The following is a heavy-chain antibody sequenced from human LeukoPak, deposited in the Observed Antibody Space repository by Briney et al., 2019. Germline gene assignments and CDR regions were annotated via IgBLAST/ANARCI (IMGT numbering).Heavy chain of an antibody. D-gene: IGHD2-2*01. J-gene: IGHJ2*01. Sequence: SETLSLTCSVSGGSISSSNSYWGWIRQPPGKGLEWIGSMSYSGSTYYSPSLKSRVTISVDTSKNQFSLKLSSVTAADTAVYYCARVGDIVVVPAAKETLYFDLWGRGTLVTVSS. CDR2: MSYSGST. V-gene: IGHV4-39*02. CDR1: GGSISSSNSY. CDR3: ARVGDIVVVPAAKETLYFDL.